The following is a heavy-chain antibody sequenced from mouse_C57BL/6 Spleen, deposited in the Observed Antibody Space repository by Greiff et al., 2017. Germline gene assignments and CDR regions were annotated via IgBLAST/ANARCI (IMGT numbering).Heavy chain of an antibody. CDR2: IDPSDSYP. D-gene: IGHD1-1*01. CDR3: ARGTTVVATRAMDY. V-gene: IGHV1-69*01. Sequence: QVQLQQPGAELVMPGASVKLSCKASGYTFTSYWMHWVKQRPGQGLEWIGEIDPSDSYPNYNPKFKGKSTLTLDKSSSTAYMQLSSLTSEDSAVYYCARGTTVVATRAMDYWGQRTSVTVSS. J-gene: IGHJ4*01. CDR1: GYTFTSYW.